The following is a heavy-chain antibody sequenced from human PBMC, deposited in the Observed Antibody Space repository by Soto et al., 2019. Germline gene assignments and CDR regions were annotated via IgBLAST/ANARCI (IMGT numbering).Heavy chain of an antibody. D-gene: IGHD2-2*01. CDR3: AKDGDIVVVPAQMGGMDV. CDR1: GFTFSSYG. Sequence: GGSLRLSCAASGFTFSSYGMHWVRQAPGKGLEWVAVISYDGSNKYYADSVKGRFTISRDNSKNTLYLQMNSLRAEDTAVYYCAKDGDIVVVPAQMGGMDVWGQGTTVTVSS. J-gene: IGHJ6*02. V-gene: IGHV3-30*18. CDR2: ISYDGSNK.